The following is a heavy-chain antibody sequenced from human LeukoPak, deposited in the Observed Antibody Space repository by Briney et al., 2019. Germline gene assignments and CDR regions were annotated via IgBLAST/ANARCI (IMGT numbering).Heavy chain of an antibody. CDR3: AKGHPYYFDY. V-gene: IGHV3-30*18. J-gene: IGHJ4*02. Sequence: PGGSLRLSCAASGFSVSSNYMAWVRQAPGKGLEWVAVISYDGSNKYYADSVKGRFTISRDNAKNSLYLQMNSLRAKDTALYYCAKGHPYYFDYWGQGTLVTVSS. CDR2: ISYDGSNK. CDR1: GFSVSSNY.